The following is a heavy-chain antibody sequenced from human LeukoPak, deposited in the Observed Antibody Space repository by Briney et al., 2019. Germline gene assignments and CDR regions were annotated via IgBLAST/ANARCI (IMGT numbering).Heavy chain of an antibody. V-gene: IGHV3-53*01. CDR1: GFTVSSNY. CDR3: ARGVHYVYYFDY. J-gene: IGHJ4*02. Sequence: GGSLRLSCAASGFTVSSNYMSWVRQAPWKGLEWVSVIYSGGSTYYADSVKGRFTISRDNSKNTLYLQMNSLRAEDTAVYYCARGVHYVYYFDYWGQGTLVTVSS. CDR2: IYSGGST. D-gene: IGHD3-10*02.